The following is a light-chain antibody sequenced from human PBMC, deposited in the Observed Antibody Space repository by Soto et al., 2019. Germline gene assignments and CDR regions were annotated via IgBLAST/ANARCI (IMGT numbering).Light chain of an antibody. Sequence: EVVLTQSPGTLSLSPGERATLSCRARQSVDSKYLAWYQQKPGQAPRLLIYGASSRATGIPDRVSGSGSGTDLALTIRRLEPDYFAGYYCQEYGNPLFVPGSKVDIK. V-gene: IGKV3-20*01. CDR2: GAS. J-gene: IGKJ3*01. CDR1: QSVDSKY. CDR3: QEYGNPL.